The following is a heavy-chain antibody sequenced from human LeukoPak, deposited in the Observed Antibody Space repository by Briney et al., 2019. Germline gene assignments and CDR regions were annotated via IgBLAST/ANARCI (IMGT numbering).Heavy chain of an antibody. Sequence: GGSLRLSCAASGFTFSDYVMSWVRQAPGKGLEWVSTISGGGGTTNYADSVKGRFTISRDNSKNTLFVQMNSLRAEDTAIYFCAKATGYNTGWYSSWGQGTLVTVSS. V-gene: IGHV3-23*01. CDR1: GFTFSDYV. D-gene: IGHD6-19*01. CDR2: ISGGGGTT. CDR3: AKATGYNTGWYSS. J-gene: IGHJ4*02.